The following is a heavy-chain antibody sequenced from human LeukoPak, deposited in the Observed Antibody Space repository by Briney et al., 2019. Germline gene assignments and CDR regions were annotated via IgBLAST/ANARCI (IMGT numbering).Heavy chain of an antibody. V-gene: IGHV3-30*04. Sequence: GRSLRLSCAASGFTFSSYAMHWVRQAPGKGLEWVAVISYDGSNKYYADSVKGRFTISRDNSKNTLYLQMNSPRAEDTAVYYCARERYCSGGSCYSNWFDPWGQGTLVTVSS. J-gene: IGHJ5*02. CDR2: ISYDGSNK. CDR3: ARERYCSGGSCYSNWFDP. CDR1: GFTFSSYA. D-gene: IGHD2-15*01.